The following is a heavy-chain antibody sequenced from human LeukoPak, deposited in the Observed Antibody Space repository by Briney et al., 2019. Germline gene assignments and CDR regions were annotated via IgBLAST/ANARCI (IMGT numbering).Heavy chain of an antibody. Sequence: SETLSLTCIVSGGSISSSNYYWGWIRQTPGKGLEWIGSINYSGTTYYNPSLKSRVTISVDTSKNQFSLKLSSVTAADTAVYYCARDPDCSGGSCYSTGMDVWGQGTTVTVSS. CDR1: GGSISSSNYY. J-gene: IGHJ6*02. D-gene: IGHD2-15*01. CDR2: INYSGTT. V-gene: IGHV4-39*07. CDR3: ARDPDCSGGSCYSTGMDV.